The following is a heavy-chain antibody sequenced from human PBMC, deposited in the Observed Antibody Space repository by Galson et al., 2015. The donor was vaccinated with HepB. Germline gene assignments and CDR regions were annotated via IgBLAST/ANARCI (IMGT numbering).Heavy chain of an antibody. Sequence: SLRLSCAASGFTFSSYGMHWVRQAPGKGLEWVAVIWYDGSNKYYADSVKGRFTISRDNSKNTLYLQVNSLRAEDTAVYYCARAPHSSGWYPVDYWGQGTLVTVSS. CDR1: GFTFSSYG. CDR3: ARAPHSSGWYPVDY. V-gene: IGHV3-33*01. CDR2: IWYDGSNK. J-gene: IGHJ4*02. D-gene: IGHD6-19*01.